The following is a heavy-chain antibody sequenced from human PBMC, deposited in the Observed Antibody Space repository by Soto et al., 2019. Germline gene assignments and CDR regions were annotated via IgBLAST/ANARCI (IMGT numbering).Heavy chain of an antibody. Sequence: GGSLRLSCAASGITFKNYWMSWVRQAPGKGLEWVANINQDGSQKYYVDSVKGRFTISRDNAKNSLFLQMTSLRAEYTAVYYFPSDYNWQTYYFSSMDVWGQGTTVTVSS. V-gene: IGHV3-7*03. D-gene: IGHD1-1*01. CDR1: GITFKNYW. CDR3: PSDYNWQTYYFSSMDV. CDR2: INQDGSQK. J-gene: IGHJ6*02.